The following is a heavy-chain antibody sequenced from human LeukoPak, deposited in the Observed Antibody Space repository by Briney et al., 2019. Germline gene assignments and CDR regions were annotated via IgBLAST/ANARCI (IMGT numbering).Heavy chain of an antibody. J-gene: IGHJ6*04. CDR3: AELGITMIGGV. V-gene: IGHV3-21*01. CDR2: ISRSSSDI. CDR1: GITFSSYS. D-gene: IGHD3-10*02. Sequence: GGSLRLSCAASGITFSSYSMNWIRQAPGKGLEWVSSISRSSSDIYYADSVKGRFTISRDNAKNSLYLQMNSLRAEDTAVYYCAELGITMIGGVWGKGTTVTISS.